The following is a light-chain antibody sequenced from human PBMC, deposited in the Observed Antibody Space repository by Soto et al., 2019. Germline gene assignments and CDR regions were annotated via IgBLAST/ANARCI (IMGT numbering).Light chain of an antibody. CDR3: QSYDSSLPYV. V-gene: IGLV1-40*01. Sequence: QSVLTQPPSVSGAPGQRVIISCTGSSSNIGAGYDVHWYQQLPRTAPKLLIYGDNNRPSGAPDRFSGSKSGTSASLAITGLQAEDEADYYCQSYDSSLPYVFGTGTKLTVL. J-gene: IGLJ1*01. CDR2: GDN. CDR1: SSNIGAGYD.